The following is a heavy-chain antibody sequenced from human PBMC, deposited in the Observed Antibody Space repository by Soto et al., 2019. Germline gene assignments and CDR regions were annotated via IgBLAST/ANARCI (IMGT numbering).Heavy chain of an antibody. J-gene: IGHJ1*01. Sequence: PGGSLRLSCAASGFTFSSYSMNWVRQAPGKGLEWVSYISSSSSTIYYADSVKGRFTISRDNAKNSLYLQMNSLRDEDTAVYYCARDSYYDSSGYYYSPAEFFQHWGPGTLVPLSP. CDR1: GFTFSSYS. CDR2: ISSSSSTI. V-gene: IGHV3-48*02. CDR3: ARDSYYDSSGYYYSPAEFFQH. D-gene: IGHD3-22*01.